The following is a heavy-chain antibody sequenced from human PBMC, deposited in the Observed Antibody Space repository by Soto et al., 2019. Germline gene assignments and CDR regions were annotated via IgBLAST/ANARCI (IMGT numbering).Heavy chain of an antibody. Sequence: SETLSLTCAVSGGSISSGGYSWSWIRQPPGKGLEWIGYIYHSGSTYYNPSLKSRVTISVDRSKNQFSLKLSSVTAADTAVYYCARGVTIFGVVTPNWFDPWGQGTLVTVSS. CDR3: ARGVTIFGVVTPNWFDP. CDR1: GGSISSGGYS. V-gene: IGHV4-30-2*01. J-gene: IGHJ5*02. CDR2: IYHSGST. D-gene: IGHD3-3*01.